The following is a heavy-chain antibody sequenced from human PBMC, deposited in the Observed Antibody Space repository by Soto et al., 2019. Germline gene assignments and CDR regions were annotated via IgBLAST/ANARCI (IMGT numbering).Heavy chain of an antibody. Sequence: QVHLVQSGAEVKKPGASVKVSCKASGYSFTTYGISWVRQAPGQGLEWLGWISGYNGDTNYAQNFQARVNMTTDTSTSTACMELRSLRSDDTAVYYCAREGVSPYYYYGMDVWGQGTTVTVSS. CDR2: ISGYNGDT. CDR1: GYSFTTYG. CDR3: AREGVSPYYYYGMDV. D-gene: IGHD2-21*01. V-gene: IGHV1-18*01. J-gene: IGHJ6*02.